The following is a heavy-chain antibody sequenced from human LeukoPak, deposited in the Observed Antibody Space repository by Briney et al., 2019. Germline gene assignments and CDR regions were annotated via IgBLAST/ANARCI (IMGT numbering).Heavy chain of an antibody. V-gene: IGHV1-18*01. CDR3: ARDHTITMVRGIINWFDP. J-gene: IGHJ5*02. CDR2: ISAYNGNT. Sequence: VASVKVSCKASGYTFTSYGISWVRQAPGQGLEWMGWISAYNGNTNYAQKLQGRVTMTTDTSTSTAYMELRSLRSDDTAVYYCARDHTITMVRGIINWFDPWGQGPLVTVSS. D-gene: IGHD3-10*01. CDR1: GYTFTSYG.